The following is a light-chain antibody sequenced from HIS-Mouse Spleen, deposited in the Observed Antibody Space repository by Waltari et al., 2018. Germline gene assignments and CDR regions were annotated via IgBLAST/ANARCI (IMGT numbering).Light chain of an antibody. Sequence: ELVLTQSPGTLSLSPGERPTLPCRASQSVSSSYLAWYQQKPGQAPRLLIYGASSRATGIPDRFSGSGSGTDFTLTISRLEPEDFAVYYCQQYGSSPPITFGQGTRLEIK. CDR1: QSVSSSY. J-gene: IGKJ5*01. CDR3: QQYGSSPPIT. V-gene: IGKV3-20*01. CDR2: GAS.